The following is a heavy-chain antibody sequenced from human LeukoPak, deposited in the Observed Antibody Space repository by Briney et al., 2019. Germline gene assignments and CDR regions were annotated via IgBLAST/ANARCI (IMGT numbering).Heavy chain of an antibody. CDR3: ARAGVQRQRPRDYYYYYMDV. D-gene: IGHD6-25*01. CDR2: IYSSGST. CDR1: GDSISSYF. V-gene: IGHV4-4*07. J-gene: IGHJ6*03. Sequence: PSETLSLTCTVSGDSISSYFWTWIRQPAGKGLEWIGRIYSSGSTNYNPSLKSRVTISVDKSRNQFSLKLSSVTAADTAVYYCARAGVQRQRPRDYYYYYMDVWGKGSTVTVSS.